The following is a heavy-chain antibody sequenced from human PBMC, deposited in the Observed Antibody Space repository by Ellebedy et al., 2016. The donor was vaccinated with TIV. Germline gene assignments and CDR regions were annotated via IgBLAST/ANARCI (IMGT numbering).Heavy chain of an antibody. Sequence: AASVQVSCKVSGYTLTELSMHWVRQAPGKGLAWRGGFDPEDGETIYAQKFQSRVTMTEDTSTDTAYMELSSLRSEDTAVYYCATGTDIVVVPAAMRRAGYYYYGMDVWGQGTTVTVSS. CDR1: GYTLTELS. D-gene: IGHD2-2*01. CDR2: FDPEDGET. V-gene: IGHV1-24*01. J-gene: IGHJ6*02. CDR3: ATGTDIVVVPAAMRRAGYYYYGMDV.